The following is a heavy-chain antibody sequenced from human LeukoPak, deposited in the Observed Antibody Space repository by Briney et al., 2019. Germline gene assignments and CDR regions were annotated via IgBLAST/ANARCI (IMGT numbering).Heavy chain of an antibody. CDR3: ARHGLYYGSGNDWFDP. D-gene: IGHD3-10*01. Sequence: PSETLSLTCTVSGGSISSSSYYWGWIRQPPGKGLEWIGSIYYSGSTYHNPSLKSRVTISVDTSKNQFSLKLSSVTAADTAVYYCARHGLYYGSGNDWFDPWGQGTLVTVSS. J-gene: IGHJ5*02. V-gene: IGHV4-39*01. CDR1: GGSISSSSYY. CDR2: IYYSGST.